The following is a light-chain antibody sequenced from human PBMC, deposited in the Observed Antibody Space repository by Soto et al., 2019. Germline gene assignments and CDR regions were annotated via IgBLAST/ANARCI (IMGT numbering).Light chain of an antibody. CDR3: CAYAGSSTLVV. Sequence: QSVLTQPASVSGPPGQSITISCTGTSSDVGSYNLVSWYQQHPGKAPKLMIFEVDRRPSGVSNRFSGSKSGKMASLTISGLQAEDEAVYYCCAYAGSSTLVVFGGGTKLTVL. CDR1: SSDVGSYNL. V-gene: IGLV2-23*02. J-gene: IGLJ2*01. CDR2: EVD.